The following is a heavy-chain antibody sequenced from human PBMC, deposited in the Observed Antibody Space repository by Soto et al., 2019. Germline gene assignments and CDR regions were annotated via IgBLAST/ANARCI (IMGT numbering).Heavy chain of an antibody. CDR2: IYYSGST. CDR3: ARHLKAMYGMDV. V-gene: IGHV4-39*01. Sequence: SETLSLTCTVSGGSISSSSYYWGWIRQPPGKGLGWIGSIYYSGSTYYNPSLKSRVTISVDTSKNQFSLKLSSVTAADTAVYYCARHLKAMYGMDVWGQGTTVTVSS. D-gene: IGHD5-18*01. J-gene: IGHJ6*02. CDR1: GGSISSSSYY.